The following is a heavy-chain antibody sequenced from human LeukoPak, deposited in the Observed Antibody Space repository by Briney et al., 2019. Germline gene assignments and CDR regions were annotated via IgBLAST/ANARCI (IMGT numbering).Heavy chain of an antibody. CDR3: ARDSGYDYSFDY. V-gene: IGHV1-2*06. Sequence: GASVKVSCKASGYTFTGYYMRWVRQAPGQGLEWMGRINPNSGGTNYAQKFQGRVTMTRDTSISTAYMELSRLRSNDTAVYYCARDSGYDYSFDYWGQGTLVTVSS. CDR2: INPNSGGT. CDR1: GYTFTGYY. D-gene: IGHD5-12*01. J-gene: IGHJ4*02.